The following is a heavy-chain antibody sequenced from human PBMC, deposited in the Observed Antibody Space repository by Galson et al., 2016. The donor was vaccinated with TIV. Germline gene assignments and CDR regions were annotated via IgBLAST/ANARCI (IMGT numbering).Heavy chain of an antibody. Sequence: SLRLSCAASGFTFSSYAMSWVRQAPGKGLEWVSAISGGGGSTYYADSVKGRFTISRDNSKNTLFLQMNSLRAEDTAVYFCAKADHIWASYFDYWGQGTLVTVSS. CDR1: GFTFSSYA. CDR2: ISGGGGST. J-gene: IGHJ4*02. CDR3: AKADHIWASYFDY. V-gene: IGHV3-23*01. D-gene: IGHD2-21*01.